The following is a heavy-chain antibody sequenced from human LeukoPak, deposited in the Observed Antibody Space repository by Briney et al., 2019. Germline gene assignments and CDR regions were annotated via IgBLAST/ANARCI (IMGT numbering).Heavy chain of an antibody. CDR1: GFTFTNYW. D-gene: IGHD6-19*01. CDR3: AGSSGWLFDY. V-gene: IGHV3-7*01. Sequence: GGSLRLSCAGSGFTFTNYWMNWVRQAPGKGLEWVGNIKEDGSQIYYVDSVKGRFTNSRDNAKNSVYLQMNSLRAEDTAVYYCAGSSGWLFDYWGQGTLVAVSS. CDR2: IKEDGSQI. J-gene: IGHJ4*02.